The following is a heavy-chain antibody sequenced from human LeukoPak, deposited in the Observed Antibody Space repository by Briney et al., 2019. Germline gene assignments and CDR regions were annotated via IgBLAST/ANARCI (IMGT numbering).Heavy chain of an antibody. CDR3: ARGPRRGAFDI. J-gene: IGHJ3*02. CDR1: GGSFSGYY. Sequence: PSETLSLTCAVYGGSFSGYYWSWIRQPPGKGLEWIGEINHSGSTNYNPSLKSRVTISVDTSKNQFSLKLSSVTAADTAVYYCARGPRRGAFDIWGQGAMVTVSS. CDR2: INHSGST. V-gene: IGHV4-34*01. D-gene: IGHD3-10*01.